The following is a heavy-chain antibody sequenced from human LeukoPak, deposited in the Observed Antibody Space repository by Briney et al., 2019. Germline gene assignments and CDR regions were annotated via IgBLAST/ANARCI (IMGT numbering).Heavy chain of an antibody. CDR3: ARRTYDSSGYYYDY. Sequence: SETLSLTCAVYGGSFSGYYWSWIRQPPGKGLEWIGYIYYSGSTNYNPSLKSRVTISVDTSKNQFSLKLSSVTAADTAVYYCARRTYDSSGYYYDYWGQGTLVTVSS. CDR2: IYYSGST. CDR1: GGSFSGYY. D-gene: IGHD3-22*01. V-gene: IGHV4-59*01. J-gene: IGHJ4*02.